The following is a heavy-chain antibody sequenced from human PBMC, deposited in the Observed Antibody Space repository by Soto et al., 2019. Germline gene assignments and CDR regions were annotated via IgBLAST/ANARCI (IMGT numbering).Heavy chain of an antibody. CDR3: TTVFDF. V-gene: IGHV3-74*01. J-gene: IGHJ4*02. CDR1: GLTLTKYW. CDR2: IDSGGSDT. Sequence: EVQLVGSGGGLVQPGGSLRLSCATSGLTLTKYWMHWVRQDPGKGLVWVSRIDSGGSDTSYADSVKGRFTISRDIAKNTLYLQMNSLRAEDTAVYYCTTVFDFWGQGTLVTVSS.